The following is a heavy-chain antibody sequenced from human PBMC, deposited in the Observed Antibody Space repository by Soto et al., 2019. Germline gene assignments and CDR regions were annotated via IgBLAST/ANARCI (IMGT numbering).Heavy chain of an antibody. V-gene: IGHV3-30*18. D-gene: IGHD5-12*01. J-gene: IGHJ6*02. CDR3: AKTRRGYDMFFYGLDV. CDR1: GFRFSDYG. CDR2: ISNAGSKK. Sequence: QVHLVESGGGVVQPGRSLRLACAVSGFRFSDYGMHWVRQAPGKGLEWGAVISNAGSKKYYGDSVKGRFTISRDDSKSTLYVQMDSLKPEDTAVYYCAKTRRGYDMFFYGLDVWGQGTKVTVSS.